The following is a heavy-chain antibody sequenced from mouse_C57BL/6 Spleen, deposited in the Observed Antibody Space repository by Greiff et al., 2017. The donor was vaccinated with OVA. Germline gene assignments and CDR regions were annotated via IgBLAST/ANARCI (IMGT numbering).Heavy chain of an antibody. CDR2: ISSGSSTI. CDR1: GFTFSDYG. CDR3: ASEPTVVSNWYFDV. D-gene: IGHD1-1*01. J-gene: IGHJ1*03. V-gene: IGHV5-17*01. Sequence: EVKLVESGGGLVKPGGSLKLSCAASGFTFSDYGMHWVRQAPEKGLEWVAYISSGSSTIYYADTVKGRFTISRDNAKNTLFLQMTSLRSEDTAMYYCASEPTVVSNWYFDVWGTGTTVTVSS.